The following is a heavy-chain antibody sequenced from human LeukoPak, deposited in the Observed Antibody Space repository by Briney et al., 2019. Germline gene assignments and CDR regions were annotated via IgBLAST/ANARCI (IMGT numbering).Heavy chain of an antibody. Sequence: ASVKVSCKASGGTFSSYAISWARQAPGQGLEWMGIINPSGGSTSYAQKFQGRVTMTRDTSTSTVYMELSSLRSEDTAVYYCARGDAFDIWGQGTMVTVSS. CDR2: INPSGGST. CDR1: GGTFSSYA. CDR3: ARGDAFDI. J-gene: IGHJ3*02. V-gene: IGHV1-46*01.